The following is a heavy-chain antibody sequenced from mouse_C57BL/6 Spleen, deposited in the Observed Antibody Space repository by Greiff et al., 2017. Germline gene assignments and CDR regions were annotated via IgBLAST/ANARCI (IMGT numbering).Heavy chain of an antibody. D-gene: IGHD3-1*01. Sequence: QVQLQQPGAELVKPGASVKMSCKASGYTFTSYWITWVKQRPGQGLEWIGDIYPGSGSTNYNEKFKSKATRTVDTSSSTAYMQLSSLTSEDSAVYYCARSGDPWFADWGQGTLVTVSA. V-gene: IGHV1-55*01. J-gene: IGHJ3*01. CDR2: IYPGSGST. CDR3: ARSGDPWFAD. CDR1: GYTFTSYW.